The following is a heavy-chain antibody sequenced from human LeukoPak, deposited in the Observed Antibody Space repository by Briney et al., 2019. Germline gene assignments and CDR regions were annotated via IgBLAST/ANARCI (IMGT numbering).Heavy chain of an antibody. CDR3: AQSHDSWLEY. D-gene: IGHD6-19*01. J-gene: IGHJ4*02. CDR1: GFSLSTRGVG. Sequence: SGPTLLKPTQTLTLTCTFSGFSLSTRGVGVGWIRQPPVKPLECLVLIYWNDDKRYSPSLKSRLTITKDTSKNQVVLTMTNMDPVDTATYYCAQSHDSWLEYWGQGTLVTVSS. V-gene: IGHV2-5*01. CDR2: IYWNDDK.